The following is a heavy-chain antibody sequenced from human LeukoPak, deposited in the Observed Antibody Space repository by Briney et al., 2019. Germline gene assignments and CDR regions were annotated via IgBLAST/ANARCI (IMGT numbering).Heavy chain of an antibody. Sequence: ASVKVSCKASGYTFTGYYMHWVRQAPGQGLEWMGWISAYNGNTNYAQKLQGRVTMTTDTSTSTAYMELRSLRSDDTAVYYCARASPYGDWRFDYWGQGTLVTVSS. CDR3: ARASPYGDWRFDY. V-gene: IGHV1-18*04. CDR2: ISAYNGNT. D-gene: IGHD4-17*01. CDR1: GYTFTGYY. J-gene: IGHJ4*02.